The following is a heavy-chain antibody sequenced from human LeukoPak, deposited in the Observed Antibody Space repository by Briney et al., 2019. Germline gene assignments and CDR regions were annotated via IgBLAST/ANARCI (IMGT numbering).Heavy chain of an antibody. Sequence: ASVKVSCKASGYTFTSYYMHWVRQAPGQGLEWMGLINPSDGSTTYAQKFQGRVTMTRDTSTSTVYMELSSLTSGDTAVYYCARTPGYGGYGFFDYWGQGTLVTVSS. CDR3: ARTPGYGGYGFFDY. CDR1: GYTFTSYY. CDR2: INPSDGST. J-gene: IGHJ4*02. V-gene: IGHV1-46*01. D-gene: IGHD5-12*01.